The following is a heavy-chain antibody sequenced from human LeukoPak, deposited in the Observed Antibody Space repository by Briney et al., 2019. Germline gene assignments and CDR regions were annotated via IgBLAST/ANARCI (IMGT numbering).Heavy chain of an antibody. Sequence: GGSLRLSCAASGFTFSSYAMSWVRQAPGKGLEWVSAISGGGGSTYYADSVKGRFTISRDNSKNTLYLQMNSLRAEDTAVYYCAKAPVVVPAAIDYWGRGTLVTVSS. CDR2: ISGGGGST. CDR3: AKAPVVVPAAIDY. V-gene: IGHV3-23*01. CDR1: GFTFSSYA. D-gene: IGHD2-2*02. J-gene: IGHJ4*02.